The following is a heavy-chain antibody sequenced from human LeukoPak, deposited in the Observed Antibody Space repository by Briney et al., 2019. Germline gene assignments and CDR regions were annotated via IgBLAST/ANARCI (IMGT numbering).Heavy chain of an antibody. Sequence: ASVKVSCKASGYTFTGYYMHWVRQAPGQGLEWMGWINPNSGGTNYAQKLLGRVTMTRDASISTAYMELERLRSDDTAVYYCAKGGVVQGVHDYWGRGTLVTVSS. J-gene: IGHJ4*02. D-gene: IGHD3-10*01. CDR1: GYTFTGYY. CDR2: INPNSGGT. V-gene: IGHV1-2*02. CDR3: AKGGVVQGVHDY.